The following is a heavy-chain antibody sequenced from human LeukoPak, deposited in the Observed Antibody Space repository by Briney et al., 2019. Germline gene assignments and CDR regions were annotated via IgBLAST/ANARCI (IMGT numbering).Heavy chain of an antibody. CDR1: GGTFSSYA. J-gene: IGHJ5*02. Sequence: SVKVSCKASGGTFSSYAISWVRQAPGQGLEWMGRIIPIFGIANYAQKFQGRVTITADKSTSTAYMELSSLRSEDTAVYYCARDDSSSWYGNWFDPWGQGTLVTVSS. D-gene: IGHD6-13*01. CDR2: IIPIFGIA. CDR3: ARDDSSSWYGNWFDP. V-gene: IGHV1-69*04.